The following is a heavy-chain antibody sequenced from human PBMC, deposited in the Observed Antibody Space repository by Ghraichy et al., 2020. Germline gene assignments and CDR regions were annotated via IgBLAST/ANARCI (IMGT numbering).Heavy chain of an antibody. Sequence: SETLSLTCAVYGGSFSGYYWSWIRQPPGKGLEWIGEINHSGSTNYNPSLKSRVTISVDTSKNQFSLKLSSVTAADTAVYYCARGYGDYYDSSAPNAFDIWGQGTMVTVSS. CDR1: GGSFSGYY. J-gene: IGHJ3*02. D-gene: IGHD3-22*01. CDR2: INHSGST. CDR3: ARGYGDYYDSSAPNAFDI. V-gene: IGHV4-34*01.